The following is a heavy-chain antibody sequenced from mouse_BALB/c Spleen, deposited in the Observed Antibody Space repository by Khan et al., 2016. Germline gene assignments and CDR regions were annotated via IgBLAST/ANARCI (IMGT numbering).Heavy chain of an antibody. CDR3: ARTRRMEGNYLFDC. CDR2: INPSSGHT. J-gene: IGHJ2*01. Sequence: QVQLQQSGAELARPGASVKMSCKASGYTFTIYTMHWVKQRPGQGLEWIGYINPSSGHTNLNQKFKDKATLTADKSSSTAYMQLSSLTSEDSAVYNCARTRRMEGNYLFDCWGQGTTLTVSS. CDR1: GYTFTIYT. D-gene: IGHD2-1*01. V-gene: IGHV1-4*01.